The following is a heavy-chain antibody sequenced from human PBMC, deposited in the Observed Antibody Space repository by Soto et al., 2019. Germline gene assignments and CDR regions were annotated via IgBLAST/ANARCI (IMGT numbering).Heavy chain of an antibody. CDR2: INPNSGDT. CDR1: GYTFTGYY. Sequence: ASVKVSCKTSGYTFTGYYTHWVRQTPGQGLEWMGWINPNSGDTHYAQKFRGRVTMTRDMSISTAYLELSRLRSDDAAMYYCTREANYCSSTNCNIDYWGQGTLVTVSS. CDR3: TREANYCSSTNCNIDY. J-gene: IGHJ4*02. D-gene: IGHD2-2*01. V-gene: IGHV1-2*02.